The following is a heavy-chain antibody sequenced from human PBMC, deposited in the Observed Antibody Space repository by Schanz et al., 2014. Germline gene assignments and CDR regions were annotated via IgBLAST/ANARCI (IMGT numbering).Heavy chain of an antibody. CDR1: GFTFSSFG. CDR3: AKDMHKDYGGKPQAFDI. Sequence: VQLVESGGGVVQPGGSLRLSCAASGFTFSSFGMHWVRQAPGKGLVWVSRTSNDGSFTTFADSVKGRFTISRDNAKNTLYLQMNSLRAEDTALYYCAKDMHKDYGGKPQAFDIWGQGTMVTVSS. CDR2: TSNDGSFT. V-gene: IGHV3-74*01. D-gene: IGHD4-17*01. J-gene: IGHJ3*02.